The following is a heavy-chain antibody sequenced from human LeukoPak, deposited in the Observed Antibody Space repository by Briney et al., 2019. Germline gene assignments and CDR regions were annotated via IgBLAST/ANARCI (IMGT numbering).Heavy chain of an antibody. Sequence: SQTLSLTCTVSGGSISSGGYYWSWIRQHPGKGLEWIGYIYYSGSTYYNPSLKSRVTISVDTSKNQFSLKLSSVTAADTAVYYCARVVVVVPAATLGPSTDYYYYYYMDVWGKGTTVTVSS. CDR2: IYYSGST. CDR1: GGSISSGGYY. J-gene: IGHJ6*03. V-gene: IGHV4-31*03. CDR3: ARVVVVVPAATLGPSTDYYYYYYMDV. D-gene: IGHD2-2*01.